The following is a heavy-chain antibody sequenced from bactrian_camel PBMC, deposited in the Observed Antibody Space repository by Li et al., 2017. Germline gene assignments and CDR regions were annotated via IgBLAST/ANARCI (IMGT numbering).Heavy chain of an antibody. J-gene: IGHJ4*01. CDR2: IDSDGET. Sequence: HVQLVESGGGSVQAGGSLRLSCAGTGIHLSSAFCVGWFRQVPGKEREGVASIDSDGETTYADSVKGRFIISRDNAKNSVYLQINSLKLEDTAMYYCAADFGPYCSGSYLARRANFEGQGTQVTVS. CDR1: GIHLSSAFC. D-gene: IGHD2*01. V-gene: IGHV3S9*01.